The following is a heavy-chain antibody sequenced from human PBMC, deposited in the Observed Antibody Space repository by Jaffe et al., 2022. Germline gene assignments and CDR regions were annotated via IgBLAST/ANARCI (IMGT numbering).Heavy chain of an antibody. D-gene: IGHD2-2*02. CDR3: AKDSLMSSYRTWDAFDI. V-gene: IGHV3-23*01. J-gene: IGHJ3*02. CDR1: GFTFSSYA. CDR2: ISGSGDST. Sequence: EVQLLESGGGLVQPGGSLRLSCAASGFTFSSYAMSWVRQAPGKGLEWVSGISGSGDSTYYADSVKGRFTISRDNSKNTLYLQMNSLRAEDTAVYYCAKDSLMSSYRTWDAFDIWGQGTMVTVSS.